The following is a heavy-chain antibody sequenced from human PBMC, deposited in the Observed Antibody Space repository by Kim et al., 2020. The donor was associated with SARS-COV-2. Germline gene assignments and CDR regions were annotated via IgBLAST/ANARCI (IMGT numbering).Heavy chain of an antibody. Sequence: GGSLRLSCAASGFTFSSYWMSWVRQAPGKGLEWVANIKQDGSEKYYVDSVKGRFTISRDNAKNSLYLQMNSLRAEDTAVYYCARSSGYDLYYYGMDVWGQGTTVTVSS. CDR1: GFTFSSYW. J-gene: IGHJ6*02. CDR2: IKQDGSEK. CDR3: ARSSGYDLYYYGMDV. V-gene: IGHV3-7*01. D-gene: IGHD5-12*01.